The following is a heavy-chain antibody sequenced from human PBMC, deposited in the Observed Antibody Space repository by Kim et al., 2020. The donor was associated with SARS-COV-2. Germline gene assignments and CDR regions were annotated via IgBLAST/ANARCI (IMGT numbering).Heavy chain of an antibody. V-gene: IGHV3-21*01. Sequence: IDHTHSLKCRFTISRDNAKKSLFLQMTSLRAEDTSVYYCARALTQGGIVDVWGQGTTVTVSS. D-gene: IGHD3-16*01. CDR3: ARALTQGGIVDV. J-gene: IGHJ6*02. CDR2: I.